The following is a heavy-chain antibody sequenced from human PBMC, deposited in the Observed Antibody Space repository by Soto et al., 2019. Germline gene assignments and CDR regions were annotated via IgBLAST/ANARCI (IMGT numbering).Heavy chain of an antibody. V-gene: IGHV4-59*08. D-gene: IGHD4-4*01. J-gene: IGHJ4*02. CDR1: GGSVSSYY. CDR3: ARHSNRNYRLYHFDY. Sequence: SETLSLTCTVSGGSVSSYYWSWIRQSPGKGLEWIGYIYYSGSTKYKPSLKSRVTISVDMSKKQFSLKVSSATAAGTAVYYCARHSNRNYRLYHFDYWGLGALVTVSS. CDR2: IYYSGST.